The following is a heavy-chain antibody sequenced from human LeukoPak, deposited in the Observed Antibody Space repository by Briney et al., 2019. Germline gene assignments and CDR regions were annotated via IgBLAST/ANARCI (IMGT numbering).Heavy chain of an antibody. CDR2: IYHSGST. Sequence: SETLSLTCAVSGGSISSSNWWSWVRQPPGKGLEWIGEIYHSGSTNYNPSLKSRVTISVDKSKNQFSLKLSSVTAADTAVYYCATSHNWSGYGAFDIWGQGTMVTVSS. V-gene: IGHV4-4*02. D-gene: IGHD3-3*01. J-gene: IGHJ3*02. CDR3: ATSHNWSGYGAFDI. CDR1: GGSISSSNW.